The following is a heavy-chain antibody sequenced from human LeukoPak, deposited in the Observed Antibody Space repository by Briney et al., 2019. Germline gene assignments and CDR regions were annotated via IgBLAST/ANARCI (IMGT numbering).Heavy chain of an antibody. J-gene: IGHJ4*02. CDR3: AREIGSGSAFDY. CDR1: GGSFSGYY. V-gene: IGHV4-34*01. CDR2: INHSGST. Sequence: PSETLSLTCAVYGGSFSGYYWSWIRQPPGKGLEWIGEINHSGSTNYNPSLKSRVTTSVDTSKNQFSLKLSSVTAADTAVYYCAREIGSGSAFDYWGQGTLVTVSS. D-gene: IGHD3-10*01.